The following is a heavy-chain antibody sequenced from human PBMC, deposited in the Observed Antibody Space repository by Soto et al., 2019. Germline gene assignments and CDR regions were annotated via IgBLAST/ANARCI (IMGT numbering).Heavy chain of an antibody. V-gene: IGHV3-23*01. J-gene: IGHJ4*02. Sequence: PGGSVRLSCAASGFTFSIYAMSWVRQAPGKGLEWVSAISGSGGSTYYADSVKGRFTISRDNSKNTLYLQMNSLRAEDTAVYYCVIAAARTGDYWGQGTLVTVSS. CDR2: ISGSGGST. D-gene: IGHD6-13*01. CDR3: VIAAARTGDY. CDR1: GFTFSIYA.